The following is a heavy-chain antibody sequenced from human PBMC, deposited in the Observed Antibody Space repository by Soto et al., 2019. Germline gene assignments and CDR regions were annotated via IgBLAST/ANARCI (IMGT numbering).Heavy chain of an antibody. CDR2: INHSGST. V-gene: IGHV4-34*01. J-gene: IGHJ4*02. Sequence: QVQLKQWGAGPLKPSETLSLTCAVYDGSFSGFYWNWIRQPPGKGLEWIGEINHSGSTNYNPSLKSQVTISVDASKKQCSLKMNSVTAADTAVYYCARRYDSGRYYFDYWGQGALVTVSS. CDR3: ARRYDSGRYYFDY. D-gene: IGHD6-19*01. CDR1: DGSFSGFY.